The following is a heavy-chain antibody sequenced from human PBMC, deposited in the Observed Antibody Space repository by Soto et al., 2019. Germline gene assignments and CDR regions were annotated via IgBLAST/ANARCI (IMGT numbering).Heavy chain of an antibody. CDR2: IYYSGST. CDR3: ARGDILTGYYTGGMDV. J-gene: IGHJ6*02. Sequence: SETLSLTCTVSGGSISSGGYYWSWIRQHPGKGLEWIGYIYYSGSTYYNPSLKSRVTISVDTSKNQFSLKLSSVTAADTAVYYCARGDILTGYYTGGMDVWGQGTTVTVSS. V-gene: IGHV4-31*03. D-gene: IGHD3-9*01. CDR1: GGSISSGGYY.